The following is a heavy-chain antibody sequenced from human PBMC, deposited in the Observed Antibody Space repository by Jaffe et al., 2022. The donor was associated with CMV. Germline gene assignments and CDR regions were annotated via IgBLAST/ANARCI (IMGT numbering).Heavy chain of an antibody. V-gene: IGHV3-33*08. J-gene: IGHJ4*02. Sequence: QVQLVESGGGVVQPGRSLRLSCAASGFTFSSYGMHWVRQAPGKGLEWVAVIWYDGSNKYYADSVKGRFTISRDNSKNTLYLQMNSLRAEDTAVYYCAPEMATSYYWGQGTLVTVSS. CDR3: APEMATSYY. CDR1: GFTFSSYG. D-gene: IGHD5-12*01. CDR2: IWYDGSNK.